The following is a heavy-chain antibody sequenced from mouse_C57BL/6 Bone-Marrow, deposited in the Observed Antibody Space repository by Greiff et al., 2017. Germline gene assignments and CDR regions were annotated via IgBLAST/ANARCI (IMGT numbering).Heavy chain of an antibody. Sequence: VQLQQPGAELVKPGASVKVSCKASGYTFTSYWMHWVKQRPGQGLEWIGRIHPSDSDTNYNQKFKGKATLTVDKSSSTAYMQLSSLTSEDSAVYYCAPFYSNYVGGAYWGEGSLVTVSA. CDR1: GYTFTSYW. CDR2: IHPSDSDT. J-gene: IGHJ3*01. D-gene: IGHD2-5*01. V-gene: IGHV1-74*01. CDR3: APFYSNYVGGAY.